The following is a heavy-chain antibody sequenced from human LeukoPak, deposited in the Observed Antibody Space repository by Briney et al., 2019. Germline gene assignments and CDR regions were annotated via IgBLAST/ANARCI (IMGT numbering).Heavy chain of an antibody. CDR1: GFTFSSYS. D-gene: IGHD6-19*01. V-gene: IGHV3-21*01. Sequence: GGSLRLSCAASGFTFSSYSMNWVRQAPGKGLEWVSSISSSSSYIYYADSVKGRFTISRDNSKNTLYLQMNSLRAEDTAVYYCAKDNVSDEQWLDCWGVFDYWGQGTLVTVSS. CDR3: AKDNVSDEQWLDCWGVFDY. CDR2: ISSSSSYI. J-gene: IGHJ4*02.